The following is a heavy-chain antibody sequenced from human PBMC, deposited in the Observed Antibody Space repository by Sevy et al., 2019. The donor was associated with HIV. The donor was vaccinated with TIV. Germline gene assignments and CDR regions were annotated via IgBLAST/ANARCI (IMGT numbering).Heavy chain of an antibody. CDR3: TTDSKKRGLSALFDY. CDR2: IKSKTDGGTT. J-gene: IGHJ4*02. V-gene: IGHV3-15*01. D-gene: IGHD3-10*01. CDR1: GFTFSNAW. Sequence: GGSLRLSCAASGFTFSNAWMSWVRQAPGKGLEWVGRIKSKTDGGTTDYAAPVKGRFTISTEDSKNTLYMQMNSLKTEDTAIYYCTTDSKKRGLSALFDYWGQGTLVTVSS.